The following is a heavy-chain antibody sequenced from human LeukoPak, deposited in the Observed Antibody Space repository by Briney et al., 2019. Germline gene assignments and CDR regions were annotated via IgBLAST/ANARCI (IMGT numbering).Heavy chain of an antibody. CDR3: VKESAADATFHFDY. J-gene: IGHJ4*02. V-gene: IGHV3-33*06. Sequence: PGGSLRLSCAASGFNFNIIGMHWVRQVPGNGLEGVAVLWANGNTAHYADSVKGRFTISRDSSENTLYLQMNSLRSEDTAVYYCVKESAADATFHFDYWGQGTLVTVSS. CDR2: LWANGNTA. CDR1: GFNFNIIG. D-gene: IGHD6-13*01.